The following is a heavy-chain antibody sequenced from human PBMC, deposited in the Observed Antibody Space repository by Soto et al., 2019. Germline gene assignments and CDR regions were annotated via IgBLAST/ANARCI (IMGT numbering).Heavy chain of an antibody. D-gene: IGHD5-12*01. Sequence: QVQLVQSGGGLVKPGGSLRLSCAASGFIFSDYYMSWIRQAPGKNLEWVSYISGTGNTIYYADSVKGRFTISRDNAKNSLYLQMSSLRAEDTGVYYCARGYSAKDVWGKGTTVTVSS. V-gene: IGHV3-11*01. J-gene: IGHJ6*04. CDR1: GFIFSDYY. CDR3: ARGYSAKDV. CDR2: ISGTGNTI.